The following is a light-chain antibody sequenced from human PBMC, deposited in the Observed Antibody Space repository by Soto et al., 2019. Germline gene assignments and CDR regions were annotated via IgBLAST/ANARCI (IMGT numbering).Light chain of an antibody. CDR3: QQSYSTPQT. V-gene: IGKV1-5*01. CDR1: QSISSW. J-gene: IGKJ1*01. Sequence: DIHMTQSPSTLSSSVGDRVTITCRASQSISSWLAWYQQKPGKAPKLLIYDASSLESGVPSRFSGSGSGTEFTLTISSLQPEDFATYYCQQSYSTPQTFGQGTKVDIK. CDR2: DAS.